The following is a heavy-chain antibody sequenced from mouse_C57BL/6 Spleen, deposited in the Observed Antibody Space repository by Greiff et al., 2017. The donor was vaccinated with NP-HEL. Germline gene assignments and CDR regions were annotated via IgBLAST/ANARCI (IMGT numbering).Heavy chain of an antibody. CDR2: INPNSGGT. V-gene: IGHV1-26*01. CDR1: GYTFTDYY. D-gene: IGHD2-2*01. CDR3: AKGYDYAMDY. J-gene: IGHJ4*01. Sequence: EVQLLQSGPELVKPGASVKISCKASGYTFTDYYMNWVKQSHGKSLEWIGDINPNSGGTSYNEKFKGKATLTVDKSSSTAYMELSSLTSEDSAVYYCAKGYDYAMDYWGQGTSVTVSS.